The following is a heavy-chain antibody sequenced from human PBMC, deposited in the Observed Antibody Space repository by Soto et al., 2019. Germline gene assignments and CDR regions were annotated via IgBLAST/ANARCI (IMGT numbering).Heavy chain of an antibody. Sequence: QVQLVQSGAEVKKPGSSVKVSCKASGGTFSNYAISWVRQAPGQGLEWMGGIIPIFATANYAQKFQGRVTINADESTSTAYMELSSLRSEDTAGYYCARGRDCSGGSCYSSFDIWGQGTMVTVSS. D-gene: IGHD2-15*01. CDR2: IIPIFATA. J-gene: IGHJ3*02. CDR3: ARGRDCSGGSCYSSFDI. CDR1: GGTFSNYA. V-gene: IGHV1-69*01.